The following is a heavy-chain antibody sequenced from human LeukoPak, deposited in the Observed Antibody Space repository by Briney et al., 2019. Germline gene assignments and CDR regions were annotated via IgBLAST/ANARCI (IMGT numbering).Heavy chain of an antibody. V-gene: IGHV4-31*03. CDR2: IYYSGST. Sequence: SETLSLTCTVSGGSISSGGYYWSWIRQHPGKGLEWIGYIYYSGSTYYNPSLKSRVTISVDTSKNQFSLKLGSVTAADTTVYYCARDIVVVPAATPQGGWYNWFDPRAREPWSPSPQ. D-gene: IGHD2-2*01. CDR3: ARDIVVVPAATPQGGWYNWFDP. J-gene: IGHJ5*02. CDR1: GGSISSGGYY.